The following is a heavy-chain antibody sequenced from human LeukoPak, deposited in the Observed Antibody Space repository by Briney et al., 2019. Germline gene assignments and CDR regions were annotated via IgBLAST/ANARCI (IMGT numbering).Heavy chain of an antibody. CDR2: IKQDGSEI. D-gene: IGHD6-19*01. V-gene: IGHV3-7*04. Sequence: GGSLRLSCAASGFTFSSYAMSWVRQAPGKGLEWVACIKQDGSEIYYVDSVKGRFTISRDNAKNSLYLQMNSLRVEDTAVYYCARGGWYYFDYWGQGTLVTVPS. CDR1: GFTFSSYA. J-gene: IGHJ4*02. CDR3: ARGGWYYFDY.